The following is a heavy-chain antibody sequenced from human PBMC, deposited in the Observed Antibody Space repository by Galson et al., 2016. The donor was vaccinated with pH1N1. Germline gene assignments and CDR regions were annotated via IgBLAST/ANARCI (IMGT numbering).Heavy chain of an antibody. D-gene: IGHD6-19*01. V-gene: IGHV4-30-4*08. J-gene: IGHJ4*02. CDR3: ARGIAVAGTQYFDY. CDR2: IYYSGNT. Sequence: TLSLTCAVSGGSITNADHWWTWIRQPPGLGLEWIGYIYYSGNTNYNPSLKSRVTMSIDMSKNQFSLKLSSVTAADTAVYYCARGIAVAGTQYFDYWGQGTLVTVSS. CDR1: GGSITNADHW.